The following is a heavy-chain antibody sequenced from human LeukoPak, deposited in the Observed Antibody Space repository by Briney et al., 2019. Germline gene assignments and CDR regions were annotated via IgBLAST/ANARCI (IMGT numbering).Heavy chain of an antibody. J-gene: IGHJ4*02. CDR3: ARDQGSGYADY. V-gene: IGHV4-30-4*01. D-gene: IGHD5-18*01. CDR2: IYYSGST. Sequence: SQTLSLTCTVSGGSISSGVYYWSWLRQPPGKGLEWIGYIYYSGSTYYNPSLKSRVTISVDTSKNQFSLKLSSVTAADTAVYYCARDQGSGYADYWGQGTLVTVSS. CDR1: GGSISSGVYY.